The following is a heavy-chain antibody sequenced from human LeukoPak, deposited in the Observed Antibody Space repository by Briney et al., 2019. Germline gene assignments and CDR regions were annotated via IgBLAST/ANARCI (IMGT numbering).Heavy chain of an antibody. J-gene: IGHJ5*02. V-gene: IGHV1-8*01. CDR2: MNPNSGNT. D-gene: IGHD3-10*01. Sequence: GASVKVSCKASGYTFTSYDINWVRQATGQGLEWMGWMNPNSGNTGYAQKFQGRVTMTRNTSISTAYMKLSSLKSEDTAVYYCARGGDYYGSGNWFDPRGQGTLVTVSS. CDR3: ARGGDYYGSGNWFDP. CDR1: GYTFTSYD.